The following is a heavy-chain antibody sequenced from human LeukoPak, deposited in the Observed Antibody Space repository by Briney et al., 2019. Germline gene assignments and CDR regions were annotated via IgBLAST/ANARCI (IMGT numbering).Heavy chain of an antibody. V-gene: IGHV3-48*01. CDR3: ARGTRISGYTSFNC. J-gene: IGHJ4*02. CDR1: GFVFSSYS. D-gene: IGHD5-12*01. CDR2: ISSSSSTI. Sequence: PGGSLRLSCATSGFVFSSYSMNWVRQAPGKGLEWVSYISSSSSTIYYADSVKGRFTISRDNAKNSLYLQMSSLRAEDTAVYYCARGTRISGYTSFNCWGQGTLVTVSS.